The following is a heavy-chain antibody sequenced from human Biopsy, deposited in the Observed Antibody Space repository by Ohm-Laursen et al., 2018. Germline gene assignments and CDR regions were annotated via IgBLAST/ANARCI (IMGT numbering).Heavy chain of an antibody. CDR1: GCSISVDGYY. D-gene: IGHD1-26*01. V-gene: IGHV4-31*11. CDR2: IYHSGTT. Sequence: TLSLTCAVSGCSISVDGYYWAWIRQLPGKGLDWIGYIYHSGTTYYNPSLKSRLTMSVDTSKNEFSLRLRSVTAADTAVYFCATFRASWDTTQGGDYWGQGTLVTVSS. CDR3: ATFRASWDTTQGGDY. J-gene: IGHJ4*02.